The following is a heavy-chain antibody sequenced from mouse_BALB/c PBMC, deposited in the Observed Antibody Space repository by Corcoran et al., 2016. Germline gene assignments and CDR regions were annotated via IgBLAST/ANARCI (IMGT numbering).Heavy chain of an antibody. Sequence: ELQLLQSGPDLVKPGASVKISCKTSEYSFTEYTMHWVKQSHGKSREWIGGINPNNGGTSYNQKFKGKATLTVDKSSSTAYMELRSLTSEDSAVYYCALLRFYAMDYWGQGTSVTVS. V-gene: IGHV1-18*01. D-gene: IGHD1-1*01. CDR2: INPNNGGT. CDR3: ALLRFYAMDY. J-gene: IGHJ4*01. CDR1: EYSFTEYT.